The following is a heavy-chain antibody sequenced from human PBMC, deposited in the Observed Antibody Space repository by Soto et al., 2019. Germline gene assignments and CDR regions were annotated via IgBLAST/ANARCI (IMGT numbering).Heavy chain of an antibody. V-gene: IGHV3-23*01. CDR3: AKDLGTDDFWSAYYTYYYMDV. D-gene: IGHD3-3*01. CDR2: ISGSGDNT. Sequence: EVQLLESGGGLVQPGGSLRLSCAASGFTFSSYALNWVRQAPGKGLEWVSVISGSGDNTYYADSVKGRFTISRDKSKNTLYRQMNSLRAEDTAVYYCAKDLGTDDFWSAYYTYYYMDVWGKGTTVTVSS. J-gene: IGHJ6*03. CDR1: GFTFSSYA.